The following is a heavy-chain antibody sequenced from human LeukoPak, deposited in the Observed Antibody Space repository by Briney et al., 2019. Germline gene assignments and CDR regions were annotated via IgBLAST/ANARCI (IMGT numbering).Heavy chain of an antibody. J-gene: IGHJ4*02. CDR2: ISYDGSNK. CDR1: GFTFSSYA. D-gene: IGHD3-22*01. V-gene: IGHV3-30-3*01. Sequence: GRSLRLPCAASGFTFSSYAMHWVRQAPGKGLEWVAVISYDGSNKYYADSVKGRFTISRDNSKNTLYLQMNSLRAEDTAVYYCARNYDSSGEPFGDFDYWGQGTLVTVSS. CDR3: ARNYDSSGEPFGDFDY.